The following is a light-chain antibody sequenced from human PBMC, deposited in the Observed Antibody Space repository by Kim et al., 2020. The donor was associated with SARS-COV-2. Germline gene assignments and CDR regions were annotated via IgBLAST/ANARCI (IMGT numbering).Light chain of an antibody. CDR1: QVINNY. J-gene: IGKJ1*01. V-gene: IGKV1-27*01. CDR2: GAS. Sequence: DIQMTQSPSSLSASVGDRVTITCRASQVINNYLAGYQQKPGKAPTVLIYGASTLHSGVPSRFSGSGSGTDFTLTISSLQPEDVGTYYCQKYDSAPWTFGHGTKVDIK. CDR3: QKYDSAPWT.